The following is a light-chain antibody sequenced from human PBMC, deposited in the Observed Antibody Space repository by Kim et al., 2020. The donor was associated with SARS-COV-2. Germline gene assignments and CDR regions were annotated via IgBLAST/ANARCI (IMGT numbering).Light chain of an antibody. V-gene: IGLV6-57*01. CDR2: DDN. Sequence: KTVTISCTRSSGSIANSHVHWYQQRPGSSPTTVVYDDNQRPSGGPDRFSASIDSSSNSAALTISGLKTEDEADYYCQSYDSDSQGVFGGGTKLTVL. CDR3: QSYDSDSQGV. J-gene: IGLJ3*02. CDR1: SGSIANSH.